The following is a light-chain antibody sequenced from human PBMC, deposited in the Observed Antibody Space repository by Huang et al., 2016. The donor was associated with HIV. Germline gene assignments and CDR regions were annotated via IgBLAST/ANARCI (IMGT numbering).Light chain of an antibody. Sequence: DIQMTQSPSTLSASIGDRVTITCRASQTIRKLLAWYQQKPGEAPKLLISGASTLQSGVPARFSGSGSGTEFTLTINNLQPDISATYFCQQYDTYPWTFGQGTKVEIK. CDR3: QQYDTYPWT. V-gene: IGKV1-5*01. CDR1: QTIRKL. J-gene: IGKJ1*01. CDR2: GAS.